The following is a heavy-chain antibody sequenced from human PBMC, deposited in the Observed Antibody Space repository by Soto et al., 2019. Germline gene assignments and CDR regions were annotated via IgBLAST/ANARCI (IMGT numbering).Heavy chain of an antibody. V-gene: IGHV3-23*01. CDR3: AKEKDFWSGYYYFDY. J-gene: IGHJ4*02. CDR1: GFTFSSYA. CDR2: ISGSGGST. D-gene: IGHD3-3*01. Sequence: RLSCAASGFTFSSYAMSWVRQAPGKGLEWVSIISGSGGSTYYADSVKGQFTISRDNSKNTVYLQMNSLRAEDTAVYYCAKEKDFWSGYYYFDYWGQGTLVTVSS.